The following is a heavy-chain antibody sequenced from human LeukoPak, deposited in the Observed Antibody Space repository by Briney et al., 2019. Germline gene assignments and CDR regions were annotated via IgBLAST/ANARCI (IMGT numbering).Heavy chain of an antibody. Sequence: GGSLRLSCAASGFTFSSYAISWVRQAPGKGLGWVSAISGSVGSTYYADSVKGRFTISRDNSKTMMYLQTNRLRAEDTAVYYCAKIVVPAADDAFDIWGQGTMVTVSS. CDR2: ISGSVGST. J-gene: IGHJ3*02. CDR3: AKIVVPAADDAFDI. V-gene: IGHV3-23*01. CDR1: GFTFSSYA. D-gene: IGHD2-2*01.